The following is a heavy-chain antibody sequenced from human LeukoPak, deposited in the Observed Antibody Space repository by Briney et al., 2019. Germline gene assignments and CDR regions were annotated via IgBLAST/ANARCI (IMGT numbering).Heavy chain of an antibody. V-gene: IGHV3-48*01. J-gene: IGHJ4*02. CDR2: ISSSSSTI. D-gene: IGHD1-26*01. CDR3: ASSAGLLGY. CDR1: GFTFSSYS. Sequence: GGSLRLSCAASGFTFSSYSMNWVRQAPGKGLEWVSYISSSSSTIYYADSVKDRFTISRDNAKNLLYLQMNSLRAEDTAVYYCASSAGLLGYWGQGTLVTVSS.